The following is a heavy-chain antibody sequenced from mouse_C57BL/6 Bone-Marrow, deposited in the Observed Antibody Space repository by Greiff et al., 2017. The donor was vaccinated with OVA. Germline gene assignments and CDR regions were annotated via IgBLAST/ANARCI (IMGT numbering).Heavy chain of an antibody. V-gene: IGHV14-4*01. CDR3: TTPKYFDV. Sequence: EVQRVESGAELVRPGASVKLSCTASGFNIKDDYMHWVKQRPEQGLEWIGWIDPENGDTEYASKFQGKATITADTSSNTAYLQLSSLTSEDTAVYYCTTPKYFDVWGTGTTVTVSS. J-gene: IGHJ1*03. CDR2: IDPENGDT. CDR1: GFNIKDDY.